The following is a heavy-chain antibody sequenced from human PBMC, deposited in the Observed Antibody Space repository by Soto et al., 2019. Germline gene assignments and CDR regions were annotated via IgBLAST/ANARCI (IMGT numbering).Heavy chain of an antibody. CDR1: GYSFTSYW. J-gene: IGHJ6*02. Sequence: WQSLKISCKCSGYSFTSYWIRWVRQMPGKGLEWMGIIYPGDSDTRYSPSFQGQVTISADKSISTAYLQWSSLKASDTAMYYCARVGYWSSTSCYLLGMDVWGRGTKVTVCS. CDR2: IYPGDSDT. D-gene: IGHD2-2*01. CDR3: ARVGYWSSTSCYLLGMDV. V-gene: IGHV5-51*01.